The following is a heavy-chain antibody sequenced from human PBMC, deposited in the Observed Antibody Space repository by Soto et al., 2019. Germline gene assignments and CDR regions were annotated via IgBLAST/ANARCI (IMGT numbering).Heavy chain of an antibody. Sequence: SDTAPGFTFSIYALHWVRQAPGKGLEWVAVMSPNGNNQYYADSVKGRFTISRDTSKSTLYLQMTSLRPDDTAVYYCATGANFYYDTSRYWGQGTLVTVSS. CDR2: MSPNGNNQ. J-gene: IGHJ4*02. CDR3: ATGANFYYDTSRY. CDR1: GFTFSIYA. V-gene: IGHV3-30-3*01. D-gene: IGHD3-22*01.